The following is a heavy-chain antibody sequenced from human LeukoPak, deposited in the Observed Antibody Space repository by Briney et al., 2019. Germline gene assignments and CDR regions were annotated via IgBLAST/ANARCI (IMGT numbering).Heavy chain of an antibody. J-gene: IGHJ6*02. CDR2: INPNIGGT. CDR3: ARGGSWTHGPYYDGMDF. CDR1: GYTFTGYY. Sequence: GASVKVSCMASGYTFTGYYMHWVRQAPGQGLGWMGWINPNIGGTNYAQTFQGRVTMTRDTSISTAYMELSRLRPDDTAVYYCARGGSWTHGPYYDGMDFWGQGTTVTVSS. V-gene: IGHV1-2*02. D-gene: IGHD1-26*01.